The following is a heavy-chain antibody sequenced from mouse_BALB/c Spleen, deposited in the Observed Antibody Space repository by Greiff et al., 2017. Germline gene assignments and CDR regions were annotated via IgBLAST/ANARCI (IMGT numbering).Heavy chain of an antibody. Sequence: EVKLVESGGGLVKPGGSLKLSCAASGFTFSSYTMSWVRQTPEKRLEWVATISSGGSYTYYPDSVKGRFTISRDNAKNTLYLQMSSLKSEDTAMYYCTRADYYGSSYWYFDVWGQGTLVTVSA. CDR1: GFTFSSYT. J-gene: IGHJ3*01. V-gene: IGHV5-6-4*01. CDR2: ISSGGSYT. D-gene: IGHD1-1*01. CDR3: TRADYYGSSYWYFDV.